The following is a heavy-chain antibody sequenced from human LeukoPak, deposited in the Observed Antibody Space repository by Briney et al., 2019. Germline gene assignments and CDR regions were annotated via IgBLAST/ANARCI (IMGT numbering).Heavy chain of an antibody. J-gene: IGHJ5*02. CDR3: ARGQLRRWFDP. V-gene: IGHV4-34*01. D-gene: IGHD2-2*01. CDR1: GGSFSGYY. Sequence: SETLSLTCAVYGGSFSGYYWSWIRQPPGKGLEWIGEINHSGSTNYNPSLKSRVTISVGTSKNQFSLKLSSVTAADTAVYYCARGQLRRWFDPWGQGTLVTVSS. CDR2: INHSGST.